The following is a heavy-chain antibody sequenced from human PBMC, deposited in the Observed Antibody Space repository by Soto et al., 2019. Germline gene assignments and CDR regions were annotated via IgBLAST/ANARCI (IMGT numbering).Heavy chain of an antibody. J-gene: IGHJ4*02. CDR2: IKTKTDGGTT. Sequence: GGSLRLSCAASGFTFSNAWMNWVRQAPWKGLEWVGRIKTKTDGGTTDYAAPVKGRFTISRDDSKDTLYLQMNSLKTEDTAVYYCTTHIQQLVPSNWGQGTLVTVSS. V-gene: IGHV3-15*07. CDR3: TTHIQQLVPSN. CDR1: GFTFSNAW. D-gene: IGHD6-13*01.